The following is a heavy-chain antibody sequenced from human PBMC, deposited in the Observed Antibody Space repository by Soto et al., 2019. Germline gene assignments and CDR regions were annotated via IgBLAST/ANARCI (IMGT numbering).Heavy chain of an antibody. CDR2: INWDSGSI. CDR3: AKGRTGYYSGIDG. V-gene: IGHV3-9*01. Sequence: EVQLVESGGDLVQPGRSLRLSCAASGFTFDDYAMHWVRQAPGKGLEWVSGINWDSGSIGYADSVKGRFTVSRDNAKNSLYLQMNSLRTEDTAFYFCAKGRTGYYSGIDGWGQGTLVTVSS. J-gene: IGHJ4*02. D-gene: IGHD3-9*01. CDR1: GFTFDDYA.